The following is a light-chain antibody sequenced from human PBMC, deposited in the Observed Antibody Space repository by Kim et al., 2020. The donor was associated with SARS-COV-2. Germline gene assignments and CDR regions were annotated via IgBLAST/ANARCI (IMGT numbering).Light chain of an antibody. CDR1: QGISSY. Sequence: ASTGDRFTITCRASQGISSYLAWYQQNPGKAPKLLIYAASTLQSGVPSRFSGSGSGTDFTLTISCLQSEDFATYYCQQYYSYPFTFGPGTKVDIK. CDR2: AAS. J-gene: IGKJ3*01. CDR3: QQYYSYPFT. V-gene: IGKV1-8*01.